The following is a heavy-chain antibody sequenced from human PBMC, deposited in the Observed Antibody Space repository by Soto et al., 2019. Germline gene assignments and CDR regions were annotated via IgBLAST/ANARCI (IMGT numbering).Heavy chain of an antibody. J-gene: IGHJ6*03. CDR1: GGSIRSGGYY. Sequence: SETLALTCTVSGGSIRSGGYYWSWIRQHPGKGLEWIGYIYYSGSTYYNPSLKSRVTVSVDTSKNQFSLKLSSVTAADTAVYYCARVWFGASPTRYYYYYYMDVWGKGTTVTVSS. D-gene: IGHD3-10*01. CDR2: IYYSGST. CDR3: ARVWFGASPTRYYYYYYMDV. V-gene: IGHV4-31*03.